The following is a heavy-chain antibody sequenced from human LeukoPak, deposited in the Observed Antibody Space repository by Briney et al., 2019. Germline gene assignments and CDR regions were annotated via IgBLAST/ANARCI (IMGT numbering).Heavy chain of an antibody. V-gene: IGHV3-30*18. Sequence: GGSLRLSCAASGFTFSSYGMHWVRQAPGKGLEWVAVISYDGSNKYYADSVKGRFTISRDNSKNTLYLQMNSLRAEDTAVYYCAKDRYCSSTSCYAPFLWGRGTLVTVSS. CDR3: AKDRYCSSTSCYAPFL. CDR1: GFTFSSYG. J-gene: IGHJ2*01. CDR2: ISYDGSNK. D-gene: IGHD2-2*01.